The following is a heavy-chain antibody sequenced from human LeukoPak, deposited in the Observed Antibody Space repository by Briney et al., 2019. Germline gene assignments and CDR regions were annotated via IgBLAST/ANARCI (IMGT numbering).Heavy chain of an antibody. CDR3: ARDLKMATISYAFDI. CDR1: GGTFSSYA. CDR2: IIPIFGTA. V-gene: IGHV1-69*13. Sequence: SVRVSCKASGGTFSSYAISWVRQAPGQGLEWMGGIIPIFGTANYAQKFQGRVTITADESTSTAYMELSSLRSEDTAVYYCARDLKMATISYAFDIWGQGTMVAVSS. J-gene: IGHJ3*02. D-gene: IGHD5-24*01.